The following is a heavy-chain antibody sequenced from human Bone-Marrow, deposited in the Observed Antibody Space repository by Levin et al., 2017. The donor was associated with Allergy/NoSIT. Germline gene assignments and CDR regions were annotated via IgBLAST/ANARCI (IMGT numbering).Heavy chain of an antibody. J-gene: IGHJ4*02. D-gene: IGHD6-6*01. CDR2: ISPSGADS. CDR3: ALYSSSSSLDY. CDR1: GYRFTSYY. Sequence: RASVKVSCTTSGYRFTSYYIHWVRQAPGEGLEWMGLISPSGADSTYAQKFQGRVTMTTDTSTRAVHMKLSSLRSEDTAVYFCALYSSSSSLDYWGQGTLVTVSS. V-gene: IGHV1-46*01.